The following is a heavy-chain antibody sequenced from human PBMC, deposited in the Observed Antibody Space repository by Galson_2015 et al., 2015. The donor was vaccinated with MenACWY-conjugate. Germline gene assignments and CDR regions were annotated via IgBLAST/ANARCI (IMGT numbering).Heavy chain of an antibody. V-gene: IGHV5-10-1*01. CDR2: IDPSDSYT. CDR1: GYSFTSYW. Sequence: QSGAEVKKPGESLRISCTGSGYSFTSYWISWVRQMPGKGLEWMGRIDPSDSYTNYSPSFQGHVTISADKSISTAYLQWSSLKASDTAMYYCAKKPSGTYGMDVWGQGTTVTVSS. CDR3: AKKPSGTYGMDV. J-gene: IGHJ6*02. D-gene: IGHD1-14*01.